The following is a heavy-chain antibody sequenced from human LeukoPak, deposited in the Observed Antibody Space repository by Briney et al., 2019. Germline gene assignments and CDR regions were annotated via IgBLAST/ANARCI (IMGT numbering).Heavy chain of an antibody. CDR3: ARTTTDAFDI. V-gene: IGHV4-31*03. J-gene: IGHJ3*02. D-gene: IGHD1-1*01. CDR1: GGSISSGGYY. Sequence: TLSLTCTVSGGSISSGGYYWSWIRQHPGKGLEWIGYIYYSGSTYYNPSLKSRVTISVDTSKNQFSLKLSSVTAADTAVYYCARTTTDAFDIWGQGTMVTVSS. CDR2: IYYSGST.